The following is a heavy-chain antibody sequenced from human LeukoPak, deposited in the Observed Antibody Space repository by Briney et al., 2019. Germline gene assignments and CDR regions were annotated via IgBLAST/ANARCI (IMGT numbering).Heavy chain of an antibody. Sequence: SQTPSLTCAISGASVSSNSAAWSWIRQSPSRGLEWLGRTYFQSKWYTDYAVSVKSRITINADTSKNQFSLQLNSVTPEDTAIYYCSTTKTTDATHIWGQETMVTVSS. CDR3: STTKTTDATHI. V-gene: IGHV6-1*01. CDR1: GASVSSNSAA. J-gene: IGHJ3*02. CDR2: TYFQSKWYT. D-gene: IGHD1-1*01.